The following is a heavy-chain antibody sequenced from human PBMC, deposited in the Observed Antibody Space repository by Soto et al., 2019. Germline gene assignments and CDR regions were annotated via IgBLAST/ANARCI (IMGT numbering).Heavy chain of an antibody. Sequence: QVQLVQSGAEVKKPGSSVKVSCKASGGTFSRYAISWVRQAPGQGLEWMGIINPSGGSTSYAQKFQGRVTMTRDTSTSTVYMELSSLRSEDTAVYYCARGADIVVVPAAIYYYGMDVWGQGTTVTVSS. CDR2: INPSGGST. D-gene: IGHD2-2*01. J-gene: IGHJ6*02. CDR3: ARGADIVVVPAAIYYYGMDV. V-gene: IGHV1-46*01. CDR1: GGTFSRYA.